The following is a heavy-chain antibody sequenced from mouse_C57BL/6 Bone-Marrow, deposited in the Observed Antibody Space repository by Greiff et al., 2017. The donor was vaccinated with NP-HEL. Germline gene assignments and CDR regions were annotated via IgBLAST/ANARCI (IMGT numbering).Heavy chain of an antibody. V-gene: IGHV1-47*01. D-gene: IGHD2-4*01. CDR1: GYTFTTYP. CDR3: ARGAYYDYGGWYFDV. Sequence: QVQMQQSGAELVKPGASVKMSCKASGYTFTTYPIEWMKQNHGKSLEWIGNFHPYNDDTKYNEKFKGKATLTVEKSSSTVYLELSRLTSDDSAVYYCARGAYYDYGGWYFDVWGTGTTVTVSS. CDR2: FHPYNDDT. J-gene: IGHJ1*03.